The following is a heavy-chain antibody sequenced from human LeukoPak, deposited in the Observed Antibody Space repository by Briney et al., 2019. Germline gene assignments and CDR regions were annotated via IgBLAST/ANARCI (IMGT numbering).Heavy chain of an antibody. D-gene: IGHD3-22*01. CDR1: GYSFTSYW. V-gene: IGHV5-51*01. CDR3: TRDSYYYDRSGYYYPYYFDY. J-gene: IGHJ4*02. CDR2: IYPGHSDT. Sequence: GQSLKISCQGSGYSFTSYWTGWVRQTPGKGLAWMGIIYPGHSDTRYSPPFQGQFTISADKSISTAYLQWSSLKASDTAIYYCTRDSYYYDRSGYYYPYYFDYWGQGTLVTVSS.